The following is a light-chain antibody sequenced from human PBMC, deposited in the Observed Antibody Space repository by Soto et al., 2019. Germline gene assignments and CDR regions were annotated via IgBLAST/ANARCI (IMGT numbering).Light chain of an antibody. Sequence: QSVLTQPPSVSGAPGQRVTISCTGGSSNIGAGYDVHWYQQLPGTAPKLLIYGNSNRPSGVPDRFSGSKSGTSASLAITGLQAEDEADYYCQSYDSSLSGSIFGGETKLTVL. CDR2: GNS. V-gene: IGLV1-40*01. J-gene: IGLJ2*01. CDR1: SSNIGAGYD. CDR3: QSYDSSLSGSI.